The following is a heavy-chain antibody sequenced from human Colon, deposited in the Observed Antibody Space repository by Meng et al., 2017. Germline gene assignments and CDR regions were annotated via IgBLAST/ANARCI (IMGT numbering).Heavy chain of an antibody. CDR2: ISSSGSTT. V-gene: IGHV3-48*03. CDR3: TRRYCSSTSCTNDY. CDR1: GFTFSTYE. Sequence: EGSLRLSCAASGFTFSTYEMNWVRQAPGKGLEWVSFISSSGSTTYYADSVKGRFTISRDNAKNSLYLQLNSLRVEDTAVYYCTRRYCSSTSCTNDYWGQGTLVTVSS. J-gene: IGHJ4*02. D-gene: IGHD2-2*01.